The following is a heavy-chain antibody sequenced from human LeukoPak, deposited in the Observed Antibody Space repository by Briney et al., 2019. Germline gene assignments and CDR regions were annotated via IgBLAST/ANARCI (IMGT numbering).Heavy chain of an antibody. CDR2: IYYSGST. D-gene: IGHD4-17*01. CDR3: ARPRLTTVTTMALDAFDI. V-gene: IGHV4-39*01. J-gene: IGHJ3*02. Sequence: SETLSLTCTVSGGSISSSSYYWGWIRQPPGKGLEWIGSIYYSGSTYYNPSLKSRVTISVDTSKNQFSLKLSSVTAADTAVYYCARPRLTTVTTMALDAFDIWGQGTMVTVSS. CDR1: GGSISSSSYY.